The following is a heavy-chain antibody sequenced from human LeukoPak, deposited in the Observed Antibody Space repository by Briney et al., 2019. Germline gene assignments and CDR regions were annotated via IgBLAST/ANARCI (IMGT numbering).Heavy chain of an antibody. Sequence: GGSLRLSCAASGFTFSSYGMHWVRQAPGKGLEWVAVIWYDGSNKYYADSVKGRFTISRDNSKNTLYLQMNSLRAEDTAVYYCAREVWLGEYTPAPFDYWGQGTLVTVSS. D-gene: IGHD3-10*01. CDR3: AREVWLGEYTPAPFDY. J-gene: IGHJ4*02. CDR2: IWYDGSNK. V-gene: IGHV3-33*01. CDR1: GFTFSSYG.